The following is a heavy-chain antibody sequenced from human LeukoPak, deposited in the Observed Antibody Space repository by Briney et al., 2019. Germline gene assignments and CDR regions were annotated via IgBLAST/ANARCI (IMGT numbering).Heavy chain of an antibody. CDR3: ARDPPIGGADVFDI. Sequence: ASLKVSCKAAGYTFPGYYMHWVRQAPGQGLEWMGWINPNSGGTNYAQKFQGRVTMTRDTSISTAYMELSRLTSNDTAVYYCARDPPIGGADVFDIWGQGTMVTVSS. CDR2: INPNSGGT. CDR1: GYTFPGYY. V-gene: IGHV1-2*02. J-gene: IGHJ3*02. D-gene: IGHD3-10*01.